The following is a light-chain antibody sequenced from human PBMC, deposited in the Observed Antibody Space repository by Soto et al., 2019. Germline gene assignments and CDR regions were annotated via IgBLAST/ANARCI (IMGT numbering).Light chain of an antibody. CDR2: GVS. V-gene: IGKV3-20*01. CDR1: QSVSSSF. Sequence: EIVLTQSPGTLSLSPGERATLSCRASQSVSSSFLAWYQQKPGQAPRLLIYGVSARATGIPDRFSGSGSGTDFTLTISRLEPEDFAVYYCQQYGRSPPFTFGQGTKLDIK. CDR3: QQYGRSPPFT. J-gene: IGKJ2*01.